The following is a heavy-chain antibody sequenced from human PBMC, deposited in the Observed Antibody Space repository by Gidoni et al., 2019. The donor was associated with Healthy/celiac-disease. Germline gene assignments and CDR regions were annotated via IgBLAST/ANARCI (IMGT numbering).Heavy chain of an antibody. J-gene: IGHJ4*02. V-gene: IGHV3-33*01. CDR1: GFPFSSHG. CDR2: IWYDGSNK. D-gene: IGHD6-13*01. CDR3: AGDSSSWYYFDY. Sequence: VPLVESGGGVVQPGRSLRLPSAASGFPFSSHGLDWVRQAPGKGLEWVAGIWYDGSNKYYADSVKGRFTISRDNSKNTLYLQMNSLRAEDTAVYYCAGDSSSWYYFDYWGQGTLVTVSS.